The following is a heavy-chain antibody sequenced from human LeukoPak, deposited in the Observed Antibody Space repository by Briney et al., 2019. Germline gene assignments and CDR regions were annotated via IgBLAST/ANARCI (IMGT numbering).Heavy chain of an antibody. D-gene: IGHD4-17*01. CDR3: GQDPNGDWIGAFDF. Sequence: PGGSLRLSCAASGLTFSRYAMTWIRQAPGKGLEWVSSITGSGGETFYADSVKGRFTISRDNSKNTLYLQVSSLRAEDTAVYYCGQDPNGDWIGAFDFWGQGTKVTVSS. CDR1: GLTFSRYA. V-gene: IGHV3-23*01. J-gene: IGHJ3*01. CDR2: ITGSGGET.